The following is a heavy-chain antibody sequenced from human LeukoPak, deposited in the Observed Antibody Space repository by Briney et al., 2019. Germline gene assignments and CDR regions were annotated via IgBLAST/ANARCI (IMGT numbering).Heavy chain of an antibody. J-gene: IGHJ4*02. CDR2: ITTSDGNT. CDR1: GFTVSSYW. V-gene: IGHV3-23*01. CDR3: AKDGGLWVSAHWGDS. D-gene: IGHD7-27*01. Sequence: GGSLRLSCAASGFTVSSYWMHWVRQAPGKGLEWVSTITTSDGNTYYADSVKGRFTVSRDNSKNTLFLQMNSLRAEDTAVYYCAKDGGLWVSAHWGDSWGRGTLVTVSS.